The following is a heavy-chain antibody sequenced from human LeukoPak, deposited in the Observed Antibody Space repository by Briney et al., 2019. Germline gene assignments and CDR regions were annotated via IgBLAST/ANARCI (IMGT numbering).Heavy chain of an antibody. CDR2: IYYSGST. V-gene: IGHV4-31*03. D-gene: IGHD2-15*01. J-gene: IGHJ6*02. CDR1: GGSISSGGYY. CDR3: ARESTVAPRLYGMDV. Sequence: PSETLSLTCTVSGGSISSGGYYWSWIRQHLGKGLEWIGYIYYSGSTYYNPSLKSRVTISVDTSKNQSSLKLSSVTAADTAVYYCARESTVAPRLYGMDVWGQGTTVTVSS.